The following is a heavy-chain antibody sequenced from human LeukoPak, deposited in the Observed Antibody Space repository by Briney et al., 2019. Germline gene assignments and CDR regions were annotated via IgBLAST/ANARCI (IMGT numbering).Heavy chain of an antibody. V-gene: IGHV7-4-1*02. CDR1: GYTCTTYA. D-gene: IGHD2-2*01. J-gene: IGHJ4*02. Sequence: ASVKVSCTASGYTCTTYAMNWVRQAPGQGLEWMGWINTNTGNPTYAQRFTGRFVFSLDTSVSTAYLQFSSLKAEDTAVYYCARDLTSSSSWYFGYWGQGTLVTVSS. CDR3: ARDLTSSSSWYFGY. CDR2: INTNTGNP.